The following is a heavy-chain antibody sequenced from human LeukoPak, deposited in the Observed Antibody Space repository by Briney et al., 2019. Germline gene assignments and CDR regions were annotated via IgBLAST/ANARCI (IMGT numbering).Heavy chain of an antibody. CDR3: ASSDFEMATIPDYYMDV. V-gene: IGHV1-2*02. D-gene: IGHD5-24*01. CDR2: INPNRGGT. CDR1: GYTFTGYY. J-gene: IGHJ6*03. Sequence: ASVKVSCKASGYTFTGYYMHWVRQATGQGLEWMGWINPNRGGTNYAQKFQGRATMPRDTSISTAYKELSRLRSDDTAVYYCASSDFEMATIPDYYMDVWSKGTTVTVSS.